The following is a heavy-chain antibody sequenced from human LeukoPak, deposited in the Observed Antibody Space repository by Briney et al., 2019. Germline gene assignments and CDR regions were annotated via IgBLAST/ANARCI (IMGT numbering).Heavy chain of an antibody. Sequence: GGSLRLSCAASGFSFSSYGMNWVRQAPGKGLEWVSFVSIGGSFIYYADSVKGRFTISRDDAKNSLYLQMNSLTAEDTAEYYCARNKINTVTTGWYFDLWGRGTLVSVSS. V-gene: IGHV3-21*01. J-gene: IGHJ2*01. CDR3: ARNKINTVTTGWYFDL. CDR2: VSIGGSFI. D-gene: IGHD4-17*01. CDR1: GFSFSSYG.